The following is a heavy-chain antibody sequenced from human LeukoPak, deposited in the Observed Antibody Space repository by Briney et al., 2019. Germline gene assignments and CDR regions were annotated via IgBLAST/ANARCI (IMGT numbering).Heavy chain of an antibody. CDR1: GYTFTSYY. V-gene: IGHV1-46*01. Sequence: GASVKVSCKAFGYTFTSYYMHWVRQAPGQGLEWMGLINPTGGSTGYAQKLQGRVTMTTDTSTSTAYMELRSLRSDDTAVYYCAREPNYYDSSGYYYVSNYWGQGTLVTVSS. CDR3: AREPNYYDSSGYYYVSNY. J-gene: IGHJ4*02. D-gene: IGHD3-22*01. CDR2: INPTGGST.